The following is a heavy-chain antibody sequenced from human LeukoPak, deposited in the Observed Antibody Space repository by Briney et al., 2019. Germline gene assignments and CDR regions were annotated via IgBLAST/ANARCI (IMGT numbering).Heavy chain of an antibody. CDR3: ARTLTEYYYDSSGHFDY. D-gene: IGHD3-22*01. Sequence: GGSLRLSCAASGFTFSSYSMNWVRQAPGKGLEWVSYISSSGTTMYYADSVKGRFTISRDNAKNSLYLQMNSLRAEDTAVYYCARTLTEYYYDSSGHFDYWGQGTLVTVSS. CDR2: ISSSGTTM. CDR1: GFTFSSYS. V-gene: IGHV3-48*04. J-gene: IGHJ4*02.